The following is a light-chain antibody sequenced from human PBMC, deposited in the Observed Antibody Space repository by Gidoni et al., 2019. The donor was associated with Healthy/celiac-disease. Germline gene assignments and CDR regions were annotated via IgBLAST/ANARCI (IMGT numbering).Light chain of an antibody. CDR3: SSYAGSNNPVV. Sequence: QSALTQPPYAYGYPGQEVTISCTGTSSDVGGYNYVSWYQQHPGKAPKLMIYEVSKRPSGVPDRFSGSKSGNPASLTVSGLQAEDEADYYCSSYAGSNNPVVFGGGTKLTVL. CDR1: SSDVGGYNY. CDR2: EVS. J-gene: IGLJ2*01. V-gene: IGLV2-8*01.